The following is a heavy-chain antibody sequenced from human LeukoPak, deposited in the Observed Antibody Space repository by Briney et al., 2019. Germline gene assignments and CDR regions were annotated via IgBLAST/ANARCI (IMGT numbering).Heavy chain of an antibody. CDR1: GYTFTSYG. D-gene: IGHD3-3*01. CDR3: ARGSTIFGVVMSFDI. Sequence: ASVKVSCKASGYTFTSYGISWVRQAPGQGLEWMGWISAYNGNTNYAQKLQGRVTMTTDTSTSTAYMELRSLRSDDTAVYYCARGSTIFGVVMSFDIWGQGTMVTVSS. V-gene: IGHV1-18*01. CDR2: ISAYNGNT. J-gene: IGHJ3*02.